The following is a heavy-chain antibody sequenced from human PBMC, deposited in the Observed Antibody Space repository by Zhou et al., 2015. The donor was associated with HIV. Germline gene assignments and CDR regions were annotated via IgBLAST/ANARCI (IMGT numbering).Heavy chain of an antibody. CDR2: ISAYNGNT. CDR1: EGTFNIYS. CDR3: ARDITRGSRWMATTNPTYHDAFDI. Sequence: QVQLVQSGAQVKRPGSSVRVSCKPSEGTFNIYSLSWVRQAPGQGLEWMGWISAYNGNTNYAQKLQGRVTMTTDTSTSTAYMELRSLRSDDTAVYYCARDITRGSRWMATTNPTYHDAFDIWGQGTMVTVSS. J-gene: IGHJ3*02. V-gene: IGHV1-18*01. D-gene: IGHD5-24*01.